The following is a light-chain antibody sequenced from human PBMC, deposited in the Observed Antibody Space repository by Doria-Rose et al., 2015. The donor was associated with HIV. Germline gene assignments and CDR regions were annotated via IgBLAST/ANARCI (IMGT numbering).Light chain of an antibody. CDR1: QTVSTY. CDR2: AAS. CDR3: QQTYSSPKWT. J-gene: IGKJ1*01. V-gene: IGKV1-39*01. Sequence: DIQLTQSPSSLSASIGDRVTITCRASQTVSTYLNWFQQEPGKAPKLLIYAASRLQSGVPSRFSGSGSGTDFTLTISGLQPGDFATYYCQQTYSSPKWTVGQGTK.